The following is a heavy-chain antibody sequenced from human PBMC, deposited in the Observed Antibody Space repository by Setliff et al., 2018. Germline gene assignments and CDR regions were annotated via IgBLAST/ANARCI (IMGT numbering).Heavy chain of an antibody. Sequence: GGSLRLSCAASGFIFSDSYMTWIRQAPGKGLEWVSYISRGGNTIYYADSVKGRFIISRDNAKNSLYLEMNSLRAEDTALYYCAPKGRGELRAEFWGQGTLVTVSS. D-gene: IGHD1-7*01. CDR3: APKGRGELRAEF. CDR2: ISRGGNTI. V-gene: IGHV3-11*04. CDR1: GFIFSDSY. J-gene: IGHJ4*02.